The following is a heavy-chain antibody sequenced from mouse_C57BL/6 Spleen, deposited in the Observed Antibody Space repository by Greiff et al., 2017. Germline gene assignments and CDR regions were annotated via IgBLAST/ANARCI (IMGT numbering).Heavy chain of an antibody. CDR1: GYAFSSSW. V-gene: IGHV1-82*01. J-gene: IGHJ3*01. Sequence: VQLQQSGPELVKPGASVTISCNASGYAFSSSWMNWVKQRHGKGLEWIGRIYPGDGDTNYNGKFKGKATLTADKSSSTAYMQLSSLTSEDSAVYFCARGLFAYWGQGTLVTVSA. D-gene: IGHD3-3*01. CDR3: ARGLFAY. CDR2: IYPGDGDT.